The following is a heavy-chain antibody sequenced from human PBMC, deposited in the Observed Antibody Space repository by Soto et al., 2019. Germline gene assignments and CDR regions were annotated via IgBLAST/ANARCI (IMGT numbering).Heavy chain of an antibody. Sequence: QVQVVQSGAAVKKPGSSVKVSCKASGGTFSSYTISWVRQAPGQGLEWMGRIIPILGIANYAQKFQGRVTITADKSTTTAYMELSSLRSEDTAVYYCARSRGVVVVAANPYYFDYWGQGTLVTVSS. CDR3: ARSRGVVVVAANPYYFDY. CDR1: GGTFSSYT. V-gene: IGHV1-69*02. J-gene: IGHJ4*02. CDR2: IIPILGIA. D-gene: IGHD2-15*01.